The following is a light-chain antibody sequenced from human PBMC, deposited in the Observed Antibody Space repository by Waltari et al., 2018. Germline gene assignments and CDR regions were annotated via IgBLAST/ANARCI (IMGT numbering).Light chain of an antibody. V-gene: IGKV1-17*03. CDR2: AAS. J-gene: IGKJ3*01. Sequence: DIQMAQSSSAMSASVGGGVTITCRASQGIRNYLAWFQQKPGKVPKRLIYAASSMQSGIPARFSGSGYGTDFTLTISSLQPEDFAAYYCLQHNSYPFTFGPGTKVDIK. CDR1: QGIRNY. CDR3: LQHNSYPFT.